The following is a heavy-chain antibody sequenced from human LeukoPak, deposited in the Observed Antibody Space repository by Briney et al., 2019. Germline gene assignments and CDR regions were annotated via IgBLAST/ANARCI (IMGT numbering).Heavy chain of an antibody. D-gene: IGHD2-2*01. V-gene: IGHV1-2*02. CDR1: GYTFSGYY. J-gene: IGHJ5*02. CDR2: INPNSGDT. Sequence: ASVEVSCKASGYTFSGYYIHWVRQAPGQGLEWMGWINPNSGDTHYAQKFQGRVAMTRDTSSSTAYMDLNSLISDDTAVYYCARVQYQLLFEGNWFDPWGQGTLVTASS. CDR3: ARVQYQLLFEGNWFDP.